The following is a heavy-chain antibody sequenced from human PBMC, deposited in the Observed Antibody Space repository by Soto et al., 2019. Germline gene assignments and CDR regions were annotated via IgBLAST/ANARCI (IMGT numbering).Heavy chain of an antibody. CDR2: ISAYNGNT. D-gene: IGHD2-15*01. CDR1: GYTFTSYG. V-gene: IGHV1-18*01. J-gene: IGHJ4*02. Sequence: ASVKVSCKASGYTFTSYGISWVRQAPGQGLEWMGWISAYNGNTNYAQKLQGRVTMTTDTSTSTAYMELRSLRADDTAVYYCGRDGVGSYCSGGSCYGGLAGGPAYWGQGTLVTVSS. CDR3: GRDGVGSYCSGGSCYGGLAGGPAY.